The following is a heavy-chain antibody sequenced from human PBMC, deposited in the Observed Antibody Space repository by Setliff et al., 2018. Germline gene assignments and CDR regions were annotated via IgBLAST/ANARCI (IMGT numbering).Heavy chain of an antibody. CDR3: ARMSTSGPHYDY. CDR1: GYSFSCNA. Sequence: GASVKVSCKASGYSFSCNAFHWVRQAPGQTLEWMGWIHAGSSNTLYSQRFQDRITISRDTSATTVHMELSSLRSDDTAVYYCARMSTSGPHYDYWGQGTLVTVPQ. V-gene: IGHV1-3*01. CDR2: IHAGSSNT. D-gene: IGHD2-8*02. J-gene: IGHJ4*02.